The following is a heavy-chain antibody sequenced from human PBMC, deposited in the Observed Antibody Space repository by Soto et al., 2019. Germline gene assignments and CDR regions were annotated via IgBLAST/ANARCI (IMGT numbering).Heavy chain of an antibody. V-gene: IGHV3-21*06. D-gene: IGHD3-10*01. CDR1: GFTFSSST. J-gene: IGHJ4*02. Sequence: GGSLRLSCVASGFTFSSSTMSWVRQAPGKGLEWVSAISSSSSYIYYADSLQGRFSISRDNAKTSLYLQMHSLRAEDTALYYCGTDLGEDPDIWGQGDLLTVYS. CDR2: ISSSSSYI. CDR3: GTDLGEDPDI.